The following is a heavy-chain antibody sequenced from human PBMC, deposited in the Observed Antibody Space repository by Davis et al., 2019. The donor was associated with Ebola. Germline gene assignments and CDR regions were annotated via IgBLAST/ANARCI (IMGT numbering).Heavy chain of an antibody. CDR1: GGSFSGYC. V-gene: IGHV4-34*01. Sequence: SETLSLTCAVYGGSFSGYCWSWIRQPPGKGLEWIGEINHSGSTNYNPSLKSRVTISVDTSKNQFSLKLSSVTAADTAVYYCARGRILYYDILTAYGWFDPWGQGTLVTVAS. CDR3: ARGRILYYDILTAYGWFDP. J-gene: IGHJ5*02. D-gene: IGHD3-9*01. CDR2: INHSGST.